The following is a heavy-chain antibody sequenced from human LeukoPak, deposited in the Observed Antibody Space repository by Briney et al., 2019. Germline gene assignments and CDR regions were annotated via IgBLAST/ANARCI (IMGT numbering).Heavy chain of an antibody. D-gene: IGHD3-22*01. V-gene: IGHV3-11*04. Sequence: GGSLRLSCAASGFTFSDYYMSWIRQAPGKGLEWVSYIGSSGSNIYYADSVKGRFTISGDNAKNSLYLQMNSLRAEDTAVYYCAREGLYYYDSSGYYAHYWGQGTLVTVSS. CDR1: GFTFSDYY. CDR2: IGSSGSNI. J-gene: IGHJ4*02. CDR3: AREGLYYYDSSGYYAHY.